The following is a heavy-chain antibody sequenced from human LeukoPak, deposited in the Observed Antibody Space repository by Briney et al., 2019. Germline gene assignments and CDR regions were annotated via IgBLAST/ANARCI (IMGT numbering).Heavy chain of an antibody. CDR2: ISSSSTYI. CDR3: ARDPGGYDDY. CDR1: GFTFSDYY. J-gene: IGHJ4*02. D-gene: IGHD5-12*01. Sequence: GGSLRLSCAASGFTFSDYYMNWVRQAPGKGLEWVSSISSSSTYIYYVDSVKGRFTISRDNAKNSLYLQMNSLRAEDTAVYYCARDPGGYDDYWGQGTLVTVSS. V-gene: IGHV3-21*01.